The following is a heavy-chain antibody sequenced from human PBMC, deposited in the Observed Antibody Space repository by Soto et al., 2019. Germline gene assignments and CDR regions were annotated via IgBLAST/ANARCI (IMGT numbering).Heavy chain of an antibody. CDR2: INSDGSST. CDR3: VRTSRVVAAAPGEDY. CDR1: GFTFSSYW. V-gene: IGHV3-74*01. D-gene: IGHD2-15*01. J-gene: IGHJ4*02. Sequence: EVQLVESGGGLVQPGESLRLSCAASGFTFSSYWMHWVRQAPGKGLVWVSRINSDGSSTSYAGSVKGRFTISRDNAKNTLYLQMNSLRAEDRAVYYCVRTSRVVAAAPGEDYWGQGPLVTVSS.